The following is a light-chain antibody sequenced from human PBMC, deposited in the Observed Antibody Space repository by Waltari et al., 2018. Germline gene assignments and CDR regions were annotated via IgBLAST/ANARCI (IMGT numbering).Light chain of an antibody. CDR3: ASWDDTLNGPV. CDR1: SSTVGGNP. Sequence: QSVLTQPPSASGAPGQRVTISCSASSSTVGGNPVSWYQQLPGTAPKLLIRNNNRRPSVVPKRFSGSKSGTSASLAISGLQSEGEAYYYCASWDDTLNGPVFGGVTKLTVL. V-gene: IGLV1-44*01. CDR2: NNN. J-gene: IGLJ3*02.